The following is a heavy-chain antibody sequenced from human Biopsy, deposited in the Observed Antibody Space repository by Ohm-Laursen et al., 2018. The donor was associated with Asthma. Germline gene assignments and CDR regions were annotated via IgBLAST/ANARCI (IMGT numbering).Heavy chain of an antibody. Sequence: TLSLTCTVSYGSITSGDYYWTWIRQHPGKGLEWIGFIYYSGSTYYNPSLKSRVSISIDTSKNQFSLKLSSVTAADTAVYYCERAQDYYDSRGYYRSFDYWGQGTLVAVSS. CDR1: YGSITSGDYY. D-gene: IGHD3-22*01. V-gene: IGHV4-31*03. CDR2: IYYSGST. CDR3: ERAQDYYDSRGYYRSFDY. J-gene: IGHJ4*02.